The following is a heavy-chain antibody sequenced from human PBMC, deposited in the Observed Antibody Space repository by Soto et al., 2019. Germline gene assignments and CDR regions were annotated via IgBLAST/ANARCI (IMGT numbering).Heavy chain of an antibody. J-gene: IGHJ6*03. Sequence: GGSLRLSCAPSGFTFSSYAMISVRQARGKRLEWVSAISGSGGSTYYADSVKGRFTISRDNSKNTLYLQMNSLRAEDTAVYYCASRSGYSLSPDNYYMDVWGKGTTVTVSS. CDR2: ISGSGGST. CDR1: GFTFSSYA. CDR3: ASRSGYSLSPDNYYMDV. V-gene: IGHV3-23*01. D-gene: IGHD3-3*01.